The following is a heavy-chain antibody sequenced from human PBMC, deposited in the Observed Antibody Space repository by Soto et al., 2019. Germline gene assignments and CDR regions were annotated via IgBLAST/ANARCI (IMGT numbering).Heavy chain of an antibody. CDR1: GYSFTSYW. J-gene: IGHJ4*02. D-gene: IGHD3-9*01. V-gene: IGHV5-10-1*01. CDR3: AINDILTGYYKGPTDY. Sequence: GESLKISCKGSGYSFTSYWISWVRQMPGKGLEWMGRIDPSDSYTNYSPSFQGHATISADKSISTAYLQWSSLKASDTAMYYCAINDILTGYYKGPTDYWGQGTLVTVSS. CDR2: IDPSDSYT.